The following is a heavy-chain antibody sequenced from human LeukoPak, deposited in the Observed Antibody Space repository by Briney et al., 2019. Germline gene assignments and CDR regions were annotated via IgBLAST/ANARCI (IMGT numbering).Heavy chain of an antibody. CDR3: ARLWSGYYIPYYFDY. D-gene: IGHD3-3*01. Sequence: KPSETLSLTCAVYGGSFSGYYWSWIRQPPGKGLEWIGKINHSGSTNYNPSLKSRVTISVDTSKNQFSLKLSSVTAADTAVYYCARLWSGYYIPYYFDYWGQGTLVTVSS. CDR2: INHSGST. CDR1: GGSFSGYY. V-gene: IGHV4-34*01. J-gene: IGHJ4*02.